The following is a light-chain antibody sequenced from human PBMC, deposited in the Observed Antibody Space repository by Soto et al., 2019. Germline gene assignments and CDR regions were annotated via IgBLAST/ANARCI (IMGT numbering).Light chain of an antibody. CDR1: SSDVGGYIY. CDR3: ISYAGSNNLV. Sequence: QSALTQPPSASGSPGQSVTISCTGTSSDVGGYIYVSWYQHHPGKAPKLMIYEVSKRPSGVPDRFSGSKSGNTASLTVSGLQAEDEADYYCISYAGSNNLVFGGGTKLTVL. J-gene: IGLJ2*01. CDR2: EVS. V-gene: IGLV2-8*01.